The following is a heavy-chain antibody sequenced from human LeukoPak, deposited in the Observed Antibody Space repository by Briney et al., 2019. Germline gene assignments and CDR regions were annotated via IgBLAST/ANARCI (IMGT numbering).Heavy chain of an antibody. V-gene: IGHV3-23*01. J-gene: IGHJ4*02. CDR2: ISGSGGST. Sequence: AGSLRLSCAASGFTFSSYAMSWVRQAPGKGLEWVSAISGSGGSTYYADSVKGRFTISRDNSKNTLYLQMNSLRAEDTAVYYCAKVSDCSGGSCYFIEFDYWGQGTLVTVSS. CDR3: AKVSDCSGGSCYFIEFDY. CDR1: GFTFSSYA. D-gene: IGHD2-15*01.